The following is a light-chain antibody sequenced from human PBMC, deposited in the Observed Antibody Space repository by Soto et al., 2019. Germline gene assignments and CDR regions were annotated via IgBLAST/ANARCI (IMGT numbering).Light chain of an antibody. CDR3: KSYAGSNTYV. V-gene: IGLV2-8*01. Sequence: QSALTQPPSASGSPGQSVTISCTGTKSDIGGYPFVSWYQHHPGKAPRLIIYEVAQRPSGVPDRFSGSKSGNTASLTVSGLQAADEADYFCKSYAGSNTYVFGSGTKLTVL. CDR2: EVA. CDR1: KSDIGGYPF. J-gene: IGLJ1*01.